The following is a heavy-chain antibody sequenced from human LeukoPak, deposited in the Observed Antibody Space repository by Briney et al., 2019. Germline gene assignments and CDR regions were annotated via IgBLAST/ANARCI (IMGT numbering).Heavy chain of an antibody. CDR3: AIRNTGD. Sequence: GGSLRLSCAASGFTFSSFAMSWVRQAPGKGLEWVSAICGSGSSTYYADSVKGRFTISRDNSKNTLYLQMSSLRAEDTVVYYCAIRNTGDWGQGTLVTVSS. CDR1: GFTFSSFA. J-gene: IGHJ4*02. CDR2: ICGSGSST. V-gene: IGHV3-23*01.